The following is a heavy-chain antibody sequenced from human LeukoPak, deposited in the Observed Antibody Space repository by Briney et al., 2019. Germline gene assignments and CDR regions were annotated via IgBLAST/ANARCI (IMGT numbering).Heavy chain of an antibody. V-gene: IGHV4-4*07. D-gene: IGHD1-26*01. CDR1: GGSISSYY. J-gene: IGHJ4*02. CDR3: ARGGRVGATQGPFDY. CDR2: IYTSGST. Sequence: SETLSLTCTVSGGSISSYYWSWIRQPAGKGLEWIGRIYTSGSTNYNPSLRSRVTMSVDTSKNQFSLKLSSVTAADTAVYYCARGGRVGATQGPFDYWGQGTLVTVSS.